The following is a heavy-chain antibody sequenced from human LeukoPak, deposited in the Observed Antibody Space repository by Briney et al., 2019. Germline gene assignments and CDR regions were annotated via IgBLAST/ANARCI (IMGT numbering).Heavy chain of an antibody. CDR1: GFTLGDYA. Sequence: GGSLRLSCTASGFTLGDYAMSWVRQAPGKGLEWVGFIRSKVYGGTTEYAASVKGRFTISRDDSKSIAYLQMNSLKTEDTGVYYCTRSYDSSGYYPGYFQHWGQGTLVTVSS. J-gene: IGHJ1*01. D-gene: IGHD3-22*01. CDR2: IRSKVYGGTT. CDR3: TRSYDSSGYYPGYFQH. V-gene: IGHV3-49*04.